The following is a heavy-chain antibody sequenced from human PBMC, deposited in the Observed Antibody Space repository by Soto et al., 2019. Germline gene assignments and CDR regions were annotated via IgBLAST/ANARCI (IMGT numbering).Heavy chain of an antibody. CDR3: VRDPPGRGRDFDS. J-gene: IGHJ4*02. CDR1: GDSISNNKW. CDR2: IYHYGST. V-gene: IGHV4-4*02. Sequence: QVQLQESGPGLVKPSGTLSLTCAVSGDSISNNKWWTWVRQPPGKGLEWIGEIYHYGSTHYNPSLKSRLTISIDKAKNQFSLGLTSVTAADPAVYYCVRDPPGRGRDFDSWGQGTLVSVSS.